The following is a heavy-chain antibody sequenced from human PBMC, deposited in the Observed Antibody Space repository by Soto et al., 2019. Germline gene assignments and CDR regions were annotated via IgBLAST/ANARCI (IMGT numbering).Heavy chain of an antibody. V-gene: IGHV5-51*01. J-gene: IGHJ6*02. CDR2: IYPGDSDT. Sequence: PGESLKISCKGSGYSFTSYWIGWVRQMPGKGLEWMGIIYPGDSDTRYSPSFQGQVTISADKSISTAYLQWSSLKASDTAMYYCAIPRSSGHHYDGMAVWAQGTTDPGSS. CDR3: AIPRSSGHHYDGMAV. D-gene: IGHD6-25*01. CDR1: GYSFTSYW.